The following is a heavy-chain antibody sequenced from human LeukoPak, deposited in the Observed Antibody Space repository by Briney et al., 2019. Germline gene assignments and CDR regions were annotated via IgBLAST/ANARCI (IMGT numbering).Heavy chain of an antibody. D-gene: IGHD3-10*01. CDR1: GYTLTGYY. CDR2: INPNSGGT. J-gene: IGHJ4*02. V-gene: IGHV1-2*06. Sequence: GASVKVSCKASGYTLTGYYMHWVRQAPGQGLEWMGRINPNSGGTNYAQKFQGRVTMTRDTSISTAYMELSRLRSDDTAVYYCARVRLWFGDYYFDYWGQGTLVTVSS. CDR3: ARVRLWFGDYYFDY.